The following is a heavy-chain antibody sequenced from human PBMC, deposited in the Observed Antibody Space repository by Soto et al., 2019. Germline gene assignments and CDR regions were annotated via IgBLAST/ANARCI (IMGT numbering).Heavy chain of an antibody. D-gene: IGHD4-4*01. Sequence: PGGSLRLSCAASGFTFSSYAMSWVRQAPGKGLEWVSAISGSGGSTYYADSVKGRFTISRDNSKNTLYLQMNSLRAEDTAVYYCAKDESAVTTNYYYYYYMDVWGQGTTVTVSS. CDR3: AKDESAVTTNYYYYYYMDV. V-gene: IGHV3-23*01. J-gene: IGHJ6*03. CDR1: GFTFSSYA. CDR2: ISGSGGST.